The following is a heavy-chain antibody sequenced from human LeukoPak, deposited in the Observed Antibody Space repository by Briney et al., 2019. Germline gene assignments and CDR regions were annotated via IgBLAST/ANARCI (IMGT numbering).Heavy chain of an antibody. CDR3: ARGARGYSGYFPY. CDR2: ISGSGGST. J-gene: IGHJ4*02. CDR1: GFPFSSYA. D-gene: IGHD5-12*01. V-gene: IGHV3-23*01. Sequence: GGSLRLSCAASGFPFSSYAMSWVRQAPGKGLEWVSAISGSGGSTYYAASVKGRFTISRDNAKNSLYLQMNSLRAEDTAVYYCARGARGYSGYFPYWGQGTLVTVSS.